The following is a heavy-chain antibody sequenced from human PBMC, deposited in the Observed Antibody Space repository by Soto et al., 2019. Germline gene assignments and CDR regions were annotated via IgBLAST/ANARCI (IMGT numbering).Heavy chain of an antibody. J-gene: IGHJ4*02. CDR3: ARDLSVTRSSYYFDY. V-gene: IGHV3-33*01. D-gene: IGHD4-17*01. Sequence: QVQLVESGGGVVQPGSSLRLSCAASGFTFSSYGMHWVRQAPGKGLEWVAVIWYDGSNKYYADSVKGRFTISRDNFKNTLYLQMHSLRAEDTAVYYFARDLSVTRSSYYFDYWGQGTLVTVSS. CDR1: GFTFSSYG. CDR2: IWYDGSNK.